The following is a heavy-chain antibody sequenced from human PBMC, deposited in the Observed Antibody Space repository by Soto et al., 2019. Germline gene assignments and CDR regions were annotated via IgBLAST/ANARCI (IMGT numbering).Heavy chain of an antibody. CDR2: IWYDGTSK. CDR3: ASDQCVVIIKDH. D-gene: IGHD6-19*01. CDR1: GFTFRNHA. Sequence: QVQLVESGGCVVQPGRSRRLSCAASGFTFRNHAMHWVRQAPGKGLEWEGLIWYDGTSKYYADSVKGRFTISRDNSKNTLYREMNSLRVEDTAIYYHASDQCVVIIKDHWGQGTLVTVSS. J-gene: IGHJ4*02. V-gene: IGHV3-33*08.